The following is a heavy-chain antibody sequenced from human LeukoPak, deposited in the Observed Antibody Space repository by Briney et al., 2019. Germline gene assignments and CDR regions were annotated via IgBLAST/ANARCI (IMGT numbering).Heavy chain of an antibody. D-gene: IGHD2/OR15-2a*01. CDR2: INGEGNTI. Sequence: PPGGSLRLSCAAAGFTFRSYWMAWVRHVPGKGMVWVSRINGEGNTIAYADSVKGRFTVSRDNAKNKLYLQMNSLRAEETAVYSCVRGGMSVIRNPYDPSWFDPWGQGTLVIVSS. CDR3: VRGGMSVIRNPYDPSWFDP. CDR1: GFTFRSYW. V-gene: IGHV3-74*01. J-gene: IGHJ5*02.